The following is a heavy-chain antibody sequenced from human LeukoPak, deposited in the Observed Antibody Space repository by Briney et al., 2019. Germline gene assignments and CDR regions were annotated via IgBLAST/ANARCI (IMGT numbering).Heavy chain of an antibody. J-gene: IGHJ4*02. D-gene: IGHD2-2*01. V-gene: IGHV4-39*01. CDR3: TRQSDIVVVQELDY. CDR2: IYYSGST. CDR1: GGSISSSSYY. Sequence: SETLSLTCTVSGGSISSSSYYWGWIRQPPGKGLEWIGGIYYSGSTYYNPSLKRRVTISVDTYNNQFSLMLSSVTAAATAFYYSTRQSDIVVVQELDYWGKGTLVTVSS.